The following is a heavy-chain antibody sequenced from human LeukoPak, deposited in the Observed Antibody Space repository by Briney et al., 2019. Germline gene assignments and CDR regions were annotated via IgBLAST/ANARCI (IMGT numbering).Heavy chain of an antibody. CDR1: GGSFSGYY. D-gene: IGHD6-19*01. Sequence: SETLSLTCAVYGGSFSGYYWSWIRQPPGKGLEWIGEINHSGSTNYNPSLKSRVTISVDTSKNQFSLKLSSVTAADTAVYYCARGRRVLRRAIAVAGTDWFDPWGQGTLVTVSS. V-gene: IGHV4-34*01. J-gene: IGHJ5*02. CDR3: ARGRRVLRRAIAVAGTDWFDP. CDR2: INHSGST.